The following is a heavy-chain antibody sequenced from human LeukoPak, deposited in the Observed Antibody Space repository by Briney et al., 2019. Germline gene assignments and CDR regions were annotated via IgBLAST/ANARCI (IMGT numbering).Heavy chain of an antibody. CDR1: GFTFSSYA. CDR3: AKGYYDYVWGSYYFDY. Sequence: GGSLRLSCAASGFTFSSYAMSWVRQAPGKGLEWVSAISGSVGSTYYADSAKGRFTISRDNSRDTLYLQMNSLRAEDTAVYYCAKGYYDYVWGSYYFDYWGQGTLVTVSS. D-gene: IGHD3-16*01. V-gene: IGHV3-23*01. CDR2: ISGSVGST. J-gene: IGHJ4*02.